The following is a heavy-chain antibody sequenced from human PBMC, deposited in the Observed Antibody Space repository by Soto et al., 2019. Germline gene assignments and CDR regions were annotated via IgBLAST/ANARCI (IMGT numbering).Heavy chain of an antibody. CDR2: IFYSGST. D-gene: IGHD3-9*01. CDR1: GGSISNYY. V-gene: IGHV4-59*01. Sequence: SETLSLTCTVSGGSISNYYWSWIRQPPGKGLEWIGCIFYSGSTNYSPSLRSRVTISVDTSKNQFSLELSSVTAADTAVYYCARVVDYDSLTGYYRGAGWFDPWGQGTLVTVS. CDR3: ARVVDYDSLTGYYRGAGWFDP. J-gene: IGHJ5*01.